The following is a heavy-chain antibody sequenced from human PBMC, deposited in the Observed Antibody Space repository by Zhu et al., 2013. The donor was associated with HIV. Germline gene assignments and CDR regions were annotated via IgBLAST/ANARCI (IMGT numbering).Heavy chain of an antibody. CDR1: GGSFSGYY. J-gene: IGHJ4*02. CDR3: ARLGASKWELRY. V-gene: IGHV4-34*01. CDR2: INHSGST. Sequence: QVQLQQWGAGLLKPSETLSLACAVYGGSFSGYYWSWIRQPPGKGLEWIGEINHSGSTNYNPSLKSRVTISVDTSKNQFSLKLSSVTAADTAVYYCARLGASKWELRYWGQGTLVTVSS. D-gene: IGHD1-26*01.